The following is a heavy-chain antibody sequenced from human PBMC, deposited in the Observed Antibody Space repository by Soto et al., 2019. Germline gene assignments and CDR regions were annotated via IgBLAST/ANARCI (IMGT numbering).Heavy chain of an antibody. CDR2: IISKTDGGTT. V-gene: IGHV3-15*01. J-gene: IGHJ4*02. Sequence: EVQLVESGGGLVKPGGSLRLSCAASGFTFSDAWMTWVRQAPGKGLEWVGRIISKTDGGTTDYAAPVKGRFTISRDDSKNILSLQMSSLKADHAGVYYCTTDYYFGSGSGDYWGQGTLVPISS. CDR3: TTDYYFGSGSGDY. CDR1: GFTFSDAW. D-gene: IGHD3-10*01.